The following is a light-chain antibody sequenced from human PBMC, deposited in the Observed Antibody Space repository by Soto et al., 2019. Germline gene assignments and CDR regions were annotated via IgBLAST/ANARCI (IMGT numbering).Light chain of an antibody. CDR2: GAS. CDR1: QSVSSSY. CDR3: QQYGSSPPYT. Sequence: EIVLTQSPGTLSLSPGERATLSCRASQSVSSSYLAWYQQKPGQAPRLLIYGASSRAPGIPVRFSGSGSGTDFTLTISRLEPEDFAVYYCQQYGSSPPYTFGQGTKLEIK. J-gene: IGKJ2*01. V-gene: IGKV3-20*01.